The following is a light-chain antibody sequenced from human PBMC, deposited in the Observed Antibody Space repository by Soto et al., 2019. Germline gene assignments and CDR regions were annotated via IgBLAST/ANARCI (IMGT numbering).Light chain of an antibody. CDR3: SSYTRSSTLV. V-gene: IGLV2-14*01. CDR2: EVS. Sequence: QSALTQPASVSGSPGQSITISCTGTSSDVGGYNYVSWYQQHPGKAPKLMIYEVSNRPSGVSNRFSGSKSGNTASLTISGLQAEDEADDYCSSYTRSSTLVFGGGTKRTVL. J-gene: IGLJ3*02. CDR1: SSDVGGYNY.